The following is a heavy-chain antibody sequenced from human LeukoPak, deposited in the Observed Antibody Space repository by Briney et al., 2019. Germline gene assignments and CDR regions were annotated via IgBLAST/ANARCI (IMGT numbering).Heavy chain of an antibody. CDR1: GFTFSSYG. Sequence: PGGSLRLSCAASGFTFSSYGMHWVRQAPGKGLEWVAFIRYDGSNKYYADSVKGRFTISRDNSKNTLYLQMNSLRAEDTAVYYCAKGVASRSSGWLYYYYYYMDVWGKGTTVTISS. J-gene: IGHJ6*03. D-gene: IGHD6-19*01. CDR2: IRYDGSNK. V-gene: IGHV3-30*02. CDR3: AKGVASRSSGWLYYYYYYMDV.